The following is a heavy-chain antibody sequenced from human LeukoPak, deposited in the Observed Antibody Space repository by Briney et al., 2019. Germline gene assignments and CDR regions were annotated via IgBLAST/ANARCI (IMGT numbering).Heavy chain of an antibody. CDR2: IRDSGNGT. D-gene: IGHD3-3*01. Sequence: GGSLRLSCVVSGFTFKNYAMSWVRQAPGKGLECGSGIRDSGNGTDYADSVKGRFTVSRDNSKNTLYLHMNTLSAEDTAVYYCAKWAYYDFWSGHYKSHFDSWGQGTLVTVSP. J-gene: IGHJ4*02. CDR3: AKWAYYDFWSGHYKSHFDS. V-gene: IGHV3-23*01. CDR1: GFTFKNYA.